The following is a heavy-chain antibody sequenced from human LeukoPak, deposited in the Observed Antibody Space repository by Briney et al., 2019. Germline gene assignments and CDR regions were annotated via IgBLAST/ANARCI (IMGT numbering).Heavy chain of an antibody. CDR1: GFTFSSYS. J-gene: IGHJ3*02. Sequence: PGGSLRLSCAASGFTFSSYSMSCVRQAAGKGLEWDSYIRSSSSTINYADSVKGQFTISRDNDKNSLYLQMNSLRAEDTAVYYCAREVISLGAFDIWGQGTMVTVSS. V-gene: IGHV3-48*01. CDR2: IRSSSSTI. D-gene: IGHD2-21*01. CDR3: AREVISLGAFDI.